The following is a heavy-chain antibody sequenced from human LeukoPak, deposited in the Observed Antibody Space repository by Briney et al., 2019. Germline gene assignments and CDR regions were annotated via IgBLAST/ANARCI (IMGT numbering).Heavy chain of an antibody. D-gene: IGHD3-3*01. CDR3: ARGGDIRFLEWFTEHYFDY. V-gene: IGHV1-69*13. CDR1: GGTFSSYA. J-gene: IGHJ4*02. Sequence: SVKVSCKASGGTFSSYAISWVRQAPGQGLEWMGGIIPIFGTANYAQKFQGRVTITADESTRTAYMELSSLRSEDTAVYYCARGGDIRFLEWFTEHYFDYWGQGTLVTVSS. CDR2: IIPIFGTA.